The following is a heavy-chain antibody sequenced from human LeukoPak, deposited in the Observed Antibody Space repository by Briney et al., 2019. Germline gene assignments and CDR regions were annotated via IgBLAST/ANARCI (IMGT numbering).Heavy chain of an antibody. Sequence: PGGSLRLSCAASGFTFSSYEMNWVRQAPGKGLEWVSYISSSGSTIYYADSVKGRFTISRDNAQNSLYLQMNSLRAEDTAVYYCARNLGWNDVQGHFDYWGQGTLVTVSS. J-gene: IGHJ4*02. CDR3: ARNLGWNDVQGHFDY. D-gene: IGHD1-1*01. V-gene: IGHV3-48*03. CDR2: ISSSGSTI. CDR1: GFTFSSYE.